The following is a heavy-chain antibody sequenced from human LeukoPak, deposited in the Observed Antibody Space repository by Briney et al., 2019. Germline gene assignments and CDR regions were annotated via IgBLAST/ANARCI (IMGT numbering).Heavy chain of an antibody. J-gene: IGHJ4*02. CDR3: AREYGYSSGLDY. Sequence: GGSLRLSCAASGFTFSSYAMHWVRQAPGKELEWVAVISYDGSNKYYADSVKGRFTISRDNSKNTLYLQMNSLRAEDTAVYYCAREYGYSSGLDYWGQGTLVTVSS. D-gene: IGHD6-19*01. CDR2: ISYDGSNK. CDR1: GFTFSSYA. V-gene: IGHV3-30-3*01.